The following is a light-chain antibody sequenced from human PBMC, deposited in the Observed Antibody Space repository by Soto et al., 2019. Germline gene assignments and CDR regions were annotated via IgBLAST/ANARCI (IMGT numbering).Light chain of an antibody. CDR3: QSYDRSLRGYV. V-gene: IGLV1-40*01. Sequence: QAVVTQPPSVSGAPGQRVTISWTGTSSNIGAGYDVHWYQHLPGTAPKLLIYGNTIRPSGVPDRFSGSKSGTSASLAITGLHAEDEADYYCQSYDRSLRGYVFGTGTKLTDL. CDR2: GNT. CDR1: SSNIGAGYD. J-gene: IGLJ1*01.